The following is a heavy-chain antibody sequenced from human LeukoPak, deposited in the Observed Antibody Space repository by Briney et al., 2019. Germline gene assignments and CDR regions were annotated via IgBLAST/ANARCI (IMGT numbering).Heavy chain of an antibody. V-gene: IGHV3-30-3*01. CDR2: ISYDGSYK. Sequence: GGSLRLSCAASGFTFSSSAVHWVRQAPGKGLEWVAVISYDGSYKHYADSVKGRFTISRDDSKNTLYLQMNSLRAEDTSVYYCARDLHQLGYFDHWGQGTLVTVSS. J-gene: IGHJ4*02. D-gene: IGHD2-2*01. CDR3: ARDLHQLGYFDH. CDR1: GFTFSSSA.